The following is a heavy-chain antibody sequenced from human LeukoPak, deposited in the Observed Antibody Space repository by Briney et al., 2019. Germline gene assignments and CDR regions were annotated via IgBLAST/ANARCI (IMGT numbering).Heavy chain of an antibody. D-gene: IGHD3-22*01. CDR1: GGSISSSNW. V-gene: IGHV4-4*02. Sequence: SGTLSLTCAVSGGSISSSNWWSWVRQPPGKGLEWIGEIYHSGSTNYNPSLKSRVTIPVDKSKNQFSLKLSSVTAADTAVYYCARLLRDYDSSGPIYGMDVWGQGTTVTVSS. J-gene: IGHJ6*02. CDR2: IYHSGST. CDR3: ARLLRDYDSSGPIYGMDV.